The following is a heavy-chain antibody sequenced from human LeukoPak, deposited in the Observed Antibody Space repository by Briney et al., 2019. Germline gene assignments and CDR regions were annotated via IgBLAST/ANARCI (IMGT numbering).Heavy chain of an antibody. V-gene: IGHV3-53*01. CDR1: GFTVSSNY. CDR2: IYSGGST. J-gene: IGHJ4*02. CDR3: TRDDAVGGGYLDY. Sequence: PGGSLRLSCAASGFTVSSNYMSWVRQAPGKGLEWVSVIYSGGSTYYADSVKGRFTISRDKSENTLYLQMKSLRAEDTAIYYCTRDDAVGGGYLDYWGQGALVTVSS. D-gene: IGHD6-19*01.